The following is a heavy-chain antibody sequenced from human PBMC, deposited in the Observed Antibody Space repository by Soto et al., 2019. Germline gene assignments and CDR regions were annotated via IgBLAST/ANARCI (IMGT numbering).Heavy chain of an antibody. D-gene: IGHD3-3*01. J-gene: IGHJ4*02. CDR1: GFTFSSYA. V-gene: IGHV3-23*01. CDR2: ISGSGGST. Sequence: GGSLRLSCAASGFTFSSYAMSWVRQAPGKGLEWVSAISGSGGSTYYADSVKGRFTISRDNSKDTLYLQMNSLRAEDTAVYYCAKRVFGVVPKAQFDYWGQGTLVTVSS. CDR3: AKRVFGVVPKAQFDY.